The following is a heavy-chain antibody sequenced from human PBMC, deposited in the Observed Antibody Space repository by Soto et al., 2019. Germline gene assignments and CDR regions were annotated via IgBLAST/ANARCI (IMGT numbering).Heavy chain of an antibody. CDR3: AKFGMATTKRSPPYYIDY. J-gene: IGHJ4*02. D-gene: IGHD1-1*01. Sequence: GGSLRLSCAASRFTFSTYAMSWVRQAPGKGLEWVSGISGGGGDTSYADSVRGRFTCSRDNSKNTLYLQMNSLRAEDTAVYYCAKFGMATTKRSPPYYIDYWGQGALVTVSS. CDR1: RFTFSTYA. V-gene: IGHV3-23*01. CDR2: ISGGGGDT.